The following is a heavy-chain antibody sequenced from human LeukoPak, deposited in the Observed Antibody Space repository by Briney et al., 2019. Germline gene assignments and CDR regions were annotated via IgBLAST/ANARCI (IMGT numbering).Heavy chain of an antibody. CDR3: ARVPLVVVPAANHPFYFDY. Sequence: PSETLSLTCTVSGGSISSGDYYWSWIRQPPGKGLEWIGYIYYSGSTYYNPSLKSRVTISVDTSKNQFSLKLSSVTAADTAVYYCARVPLVVVPAANHPFYFDYWGQGTLVTVSS. D-gene: IGHD2-2*01. CDR1: GGSISSGDYY. CDR2: IYYSGST. J-gene: IGHJ4*02. V-gene: IGHV4-30-4*08.